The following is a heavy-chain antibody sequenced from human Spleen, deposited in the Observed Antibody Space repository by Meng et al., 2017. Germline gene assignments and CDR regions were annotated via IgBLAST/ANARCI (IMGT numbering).Heavy chain of an antibody. Sequence: QVQLQESGPGLVKHSGTLSLTCAVSGASFSSGYWCSWVRQSPGKGLEWIGSMYYSGNIYYNPSLKSRVTISVDTSKNQFSLKVTSVTAADTAVFYCARHKGYSYGYLYFDYWGQGTLVTVSS. CDR2: MYYSGNI. CDR3: ARHKGYSYGYLYFDY. D-gene: IGHD5-18*01. J-gene: IGHJ4*02. CDR1: GASFSSGYW. V-gene: IGHV4-38-2*01.